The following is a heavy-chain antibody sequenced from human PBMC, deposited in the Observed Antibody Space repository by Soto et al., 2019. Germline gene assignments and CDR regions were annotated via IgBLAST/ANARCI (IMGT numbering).Heavy chain of an antibody. D-gene: IGHD6-6*01. J-gene: IGHJ4*02. V-gene: IGHV3-30-3*01. CDR2: ISYDGSNK. CDR1: GFTFSSYA. CDR3: ASSYRSIAARRDY. Sequence: GGSLRLSCAASGFTFSSYAMHWVRQAPGKGLEWGAGISYDGSNKYYADSVKGRFTISRDNSKNTLYLQMNSLRAEDTAVYYCASSYRSIAARRDYWGQGTLVTVSS.